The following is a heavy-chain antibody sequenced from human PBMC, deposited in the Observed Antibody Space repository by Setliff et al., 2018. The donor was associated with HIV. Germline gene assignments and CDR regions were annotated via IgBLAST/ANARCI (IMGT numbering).Heavy chain of an antibody. J-gene: IGHJ4*02. Sequence: ASVKVSCKASGYTFTGYYIHWVRQAPGQGLQWMGWINPRSGVTKYAQKFQGRFIMTTDTTINTLYMELERLTSDDTALYYCARDSGTNDHFLSPYYGALDFWGLGTLVTVSS. CDR3: ARDSGTNDHFLSPYYGALDF. D-gene: IGHD3-3*02. CDR1: GYTFTGYY. V-gene: IGHV1-2*02. CDR2: INPRSGVT.